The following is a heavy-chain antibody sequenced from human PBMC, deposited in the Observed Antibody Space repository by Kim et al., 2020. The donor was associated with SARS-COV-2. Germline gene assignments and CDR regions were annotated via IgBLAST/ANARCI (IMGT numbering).Heavy chain of an antibody. CDR3: ARVSHSSGYWIDY. CDR1: GGSISSSSYY. V-gene: IGHV4-39*01. D-gene: IGHD3-22*01. CDR2: IYYSGIT. J-gene: IGHJ4*02. Sequence: SETLSLTRTVSGGSISSSSYYWGWIRQPPGKGLEWIVSIYYSGITYYNPSLKSRVTISVDTSKNQFSLKLSSVTAADTAVYYCARVSHSSGYWIDYWGQGTLVTVSS.